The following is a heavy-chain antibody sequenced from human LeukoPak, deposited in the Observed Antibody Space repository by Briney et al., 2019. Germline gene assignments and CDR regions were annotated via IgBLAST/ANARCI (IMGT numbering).Heavy chain of an antibody. D-gene: IGHD1-26*01. CDR3: ARAGAYSGSYPLDY. CDR2: ISAYDGNT. V-gene: IGHV1-18*01. J-gene: IGHJ4*02. Sequence: ASVKVSCKASGYTFTSYGISWVRQAPGQGLEWMGWISAYDGNTNYAQKLQGRVTMTTDTPTSTAYMELRSLRSDDTAVYYCARAGAYSGSYPLDYWGQGTLVTVSS. CDR1: GYTFTSYG.